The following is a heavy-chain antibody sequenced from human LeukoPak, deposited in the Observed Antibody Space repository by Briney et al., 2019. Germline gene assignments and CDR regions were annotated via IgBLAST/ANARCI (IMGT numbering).Heavy chain of an antibody. Sequence: NPGGSLRLSCAASGFTFSDYHMSWIRQAPGKGLEWVSYISSSSDYTNYADSVKGRFTISRDNAKKSLYLQMDSLRAEDTAVYYCAKGSSGCDYWGQGTLSPSPQ. V-gene: IGHV3-11*05. CDR1: GFTFSDYH. CDR3: AKGSSGCDY. D-gene: IGHD6-19*01. CDR2: ISSSSDYT. J-gene: IGHJ4*02.